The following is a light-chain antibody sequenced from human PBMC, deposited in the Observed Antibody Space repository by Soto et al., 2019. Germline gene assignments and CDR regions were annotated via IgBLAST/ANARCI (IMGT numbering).Light chain of an antibody. CDR1: QTISSW. CDR2: KAS. Sequence: DIQMTQSPSTLSGSVGDRVTITCRASQTISSWLAWYQQKPGKASKLLINKASSLESGVPSRFSGSGSGTEFTLTISSLQPDDFATYYCQHFNSYPWTFGQGTKV. CDR3: QHFNSYPWT. J-gene: IGKJ1*01. V-gene: IGKV1-5*03.